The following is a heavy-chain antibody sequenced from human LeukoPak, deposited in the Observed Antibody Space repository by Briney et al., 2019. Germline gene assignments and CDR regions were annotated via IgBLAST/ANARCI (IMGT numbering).Heavy chain of an antibody. CDR3: ASCQGGDCYSSWFDP. D-gene: IGHD2-21*02. CDR2: ISAYNGNT. Sequence: GASVKVSCKASGYTFTSYGISWVRQAPGQGLEWMGWISAYNGNTNYAQKLQGRVTMTTDTSTSTAYMELRSLRSDDTAVYYCASCQGGDCYSSWFDPWGQGTLVTVSS. J-gene: IGHJ5*02. V-gene: IGHV1-18*01. CDR1: GYTFTSYG.